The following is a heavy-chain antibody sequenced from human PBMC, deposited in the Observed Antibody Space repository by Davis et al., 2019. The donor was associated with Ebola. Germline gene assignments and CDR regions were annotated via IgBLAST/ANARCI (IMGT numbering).Heavy chain of an antibody. D-gene: IGHD6-13*01. J-gene: IGHJ2*01. CDR1: GFTFSSYS. Sequence: GESLKISCAASGFTFSSYSMNSVRQAPGKGLEWVPSISSSSSYIYYADSVKGRFTISRDNAKNSLYLQMNSLRAEDTAVYYCARDGDSSSWYRQSWYFDLWGRGTLVTVS. CDR3: ARDGDSSSWYRQSWYFDL. CDR2: ISSSSSYI. V-gene: IGHV3-21*01.